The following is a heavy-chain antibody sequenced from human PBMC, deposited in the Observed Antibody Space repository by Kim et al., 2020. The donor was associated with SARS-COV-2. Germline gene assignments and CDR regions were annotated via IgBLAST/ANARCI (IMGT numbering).Heavy chain of an antibody. Sequence: SETLSLTCTVSGGSISSGGYYWSWIRQHPGKGLEWIGYIHYSGSTYYNPSLKSRVTISVDTSKNQFSLKLSPVTAADTAVYYCARYPYDSSGIDAFDILGQGTMVTVSS. J-gene: IGHJ3*02. D-gene: IGHD3-22*01. CDR1: GGSISSGGYY. CDR3: ARYPYDSSGIDAFDI. V-gene: IGHV4-31*03. CDR2: IHYSGST.